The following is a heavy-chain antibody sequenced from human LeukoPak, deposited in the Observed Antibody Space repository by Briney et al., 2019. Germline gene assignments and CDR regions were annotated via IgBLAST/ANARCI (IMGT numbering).Heavy chain of an antibody. V-gene: IGHV4-59*01. CDR3: AREEITGTTPSRYFDL. D-gene: IGHD1-7*01. CDR1: GGSIGSYY. Sequence: SETLSLTCTVSGGSIGSYYWSWIRQPPGKGLEWIGYIYYSGSTNYNPSLKSRVIISVDTSKNQFSLKLSSVTAADTAVYYCAREEITGTTPSRYFDLWGRGTLVTVSS. J-gene: IGHJ2*01. CDR2: IYYSGST.